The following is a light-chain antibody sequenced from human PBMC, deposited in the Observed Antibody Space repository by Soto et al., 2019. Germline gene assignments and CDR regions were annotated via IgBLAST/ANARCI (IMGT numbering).Light chain of an antibody. J-gene: IGKJ1*01. CDR3: QQYYSYPRT. V-gene: IGKV1-8*01. Sequence: AIRMTQSPSSFSASTGDRVTITCRASQGISSYLAWYQQKPGKAPKLLIYAASTLQSGVPSRFSGSGSGTDFTLTISCQQSEDFATYYSQQYYSYPRTFGQGTKVEIK. CDR1: QGISSY. CDR2: AAS.